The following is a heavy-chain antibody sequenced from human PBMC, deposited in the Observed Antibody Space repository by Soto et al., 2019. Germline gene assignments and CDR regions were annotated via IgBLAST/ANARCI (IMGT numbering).Heavy chain of an antibody. V-gene: IGHV5-51*01. CDR2: VYPRDSDT. Sequence: EVQLVQSGAEVKKPGESLKISCKASGYIFIDYWIGWVRQMPGKGLEWMGIVYPRDSDTRYSPSFQGQVTISADRSTGTAFLQWCSLKASDTALYYCARPPLPGYSIHFNSWGQGTLVTVSS. CDR3: ARPPLPGYSIHFNS. D-gene: IGHD2-15*01. J-gene: IGHJ4*02. CDR1: GYIFIDYW.